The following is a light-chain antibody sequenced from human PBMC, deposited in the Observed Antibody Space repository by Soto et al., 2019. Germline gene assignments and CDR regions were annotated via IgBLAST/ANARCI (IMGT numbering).Light chain of an antibody. CDR2: GAS. J-gene: IGKJ1*01. CDR1: QSVGSY. V-gene: IGKV3D-7*01. CDR3: QQDYKFPWT. Sequence: DIVMTQSPATLSLSPGEGATLSCRASQSVGSYLSWYQQKPGQAPRLLIYGASTRATGIPPRFSGSGSGTDFTLTISSLQPEDFAVYYCQQDYKFPWTFVQGTKVEIK.